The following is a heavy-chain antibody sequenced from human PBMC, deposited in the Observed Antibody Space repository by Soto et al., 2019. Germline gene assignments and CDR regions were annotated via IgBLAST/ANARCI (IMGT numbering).Heavy chain of an antibody. CDR1: GFTFSSYG. Sequence: QVQLVESGGGVVQPGRSLRLSCAASGFTFSSYGMHWVRQAPGKGLGWVAVISYDGSNKYYADSVKGRFTISRDNSKNELYLQMNSLRAEDTAVYYCAKDLRGSGYSSNWFGPWGQGALVTVSS. CDR3: AKDLRGSGYSSNWFGP. V-gene: IGHV3-30*18. CDR2: ISYDGSNK. J-gene: IGHJ5*02. D-gene: IGHD3-3*01.